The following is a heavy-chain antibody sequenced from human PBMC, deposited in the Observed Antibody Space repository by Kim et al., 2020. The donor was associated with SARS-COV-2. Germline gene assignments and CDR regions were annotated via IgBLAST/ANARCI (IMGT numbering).Heavy chain of an antibody. CDR3: ARSVGATYYFDY. CDR1: GFTVSSNY. CDR2: IYSGGST. D-gene: IGHD1-26*01. J-gene: IGHJ4*02. Sequence: GGSLRLSCAASGFTVSSNYMSWVRQAPGKGLEWVSVIYSGGSTYYADSVKGRFTISRDNYKNTLYLQMNSLRAEDTAVYYCARSVGATYYFDYWGQGTLVTDSS. V-gene: IGHV3-66*01.